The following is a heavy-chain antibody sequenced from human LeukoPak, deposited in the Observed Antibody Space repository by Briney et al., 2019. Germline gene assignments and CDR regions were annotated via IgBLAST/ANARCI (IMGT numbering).Heavy chain of an antibody. J-gene: IGHJ6*02. D-gene: IGHD5/OR15-5a*01. CDR2: MNPNSGNT. CDR3: ARHPGSTQTHYYYYYGMDV. CDR1: GYTFTGYY. Sequence: ASVKVSCKASGYTFTGYYMHWVRQAPGQGLEWMGWMNPNSGNTGYAQKFQGRVTMTRSTSISTAYMELSSLRSEDTAVYYCARHPGSTQTHYYYYYGMDVWGQGTTVTVSS. V-gene: IGHV1-8*02.